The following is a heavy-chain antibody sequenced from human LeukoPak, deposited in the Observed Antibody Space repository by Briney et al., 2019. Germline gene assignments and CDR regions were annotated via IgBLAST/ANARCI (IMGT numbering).Heavy chain of an antibody. CDR3: ARGVVTPRSDYYYYYGMDV. CDR2: INHSGST. Sequence: SETLSLTCAVYGGSFSGYYWSWIRQPPGKGLEWTGEINHSGSTNYNPSLKSRVTISVDTSKNQFSLKLSSVTAADTAVYYCARGVVTPRSDYYYYYGMDVWGQGTTVTVSS. CDR1: GGSFSGYY. V-gene: IGHV4-34*01. J-gene: IGHJ6*02. D-gene: IGHD4-23*01.